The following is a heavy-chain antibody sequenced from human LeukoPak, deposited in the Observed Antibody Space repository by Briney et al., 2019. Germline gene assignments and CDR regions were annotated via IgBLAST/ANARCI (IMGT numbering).Heavy chain of an antibody. D-gene: IGHD2/OR15-2a*01. J-gene: IGHJ4*02. CDR2: INHSGST. CDR1: GGSFSGYY. Sequence: SETLSLTCAVYGGSFSGYYWSWIRQPPGKGLEWIGEINHSGSTNYNPSLKSRVTISVDTSKNQFSLKLSSVTAADTAVYHCARLYDYGDYWGQGTLVTVSS. CDR3: ARLYDYGDY. V-gene: IGHV4-34*01.